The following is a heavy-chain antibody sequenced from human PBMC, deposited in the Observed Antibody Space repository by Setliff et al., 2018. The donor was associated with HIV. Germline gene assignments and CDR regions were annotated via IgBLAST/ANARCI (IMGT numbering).Heavy chain of an antibody. CDR1: GYTFVSYD. V-gene: IGHV1-8*02. CDR2: MNPNNGNT. J-gene: IGHJ4*02. D-gene: IGHD4-17*01. Sequence: ASVKVSCKASGYTFVSYDINWVRQATGQGLEWMGWMNPNNGNTGYSQKFQGRVTMTRNTSISTAYMELSSLRSEDTAVYYCARFLDHDYGDYRTYYSDFWGQGTLVTVSS. CDR3: ARFLDHDYGDYRTYYSDF.